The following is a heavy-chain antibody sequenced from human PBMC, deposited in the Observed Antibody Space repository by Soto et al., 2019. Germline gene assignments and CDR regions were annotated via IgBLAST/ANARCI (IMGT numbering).Heavy chain of an antibody. CDR1: GFTFSSYA. CDR2: ISYDGSNK. V-gene: IGHV3-30-3*01. J-gene: IGHJ3*02. Sequence: ESGGGVVQPGRSLRLSCAASGFTFSSYAMHWVRQAPGKGLEWVAVISYDGSNKYYADSVKGRFTISRDNSKNTLYLQMNSLRAEDTAVYYCARDTQNAFDIWGQGTMVTVSS. CDR3: ARDTQNAFDI.